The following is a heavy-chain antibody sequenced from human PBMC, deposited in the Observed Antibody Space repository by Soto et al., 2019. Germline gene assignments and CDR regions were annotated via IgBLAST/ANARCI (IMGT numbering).Heavy chain of an antibody. CDR2: IYYSGNT. V-gene: IGHV4-30-4*01. CDR3: GRGLRYFNWSP. Sequence: QVQLQESGPGLVKPSQTLSLTCTVSGGSISSGDYYWSWIRQPPGKGLEWIGYIYYSGNTYYNPYLNSRVTISEDSSKNHSSLKRSFVTAAATAVYYCGRGLRYFNWSPWGQGTLVTVSS. D-gene: IGHD3-9*01. J-gene: IGHJ5*02. CDR1: GGSISSGDYY.